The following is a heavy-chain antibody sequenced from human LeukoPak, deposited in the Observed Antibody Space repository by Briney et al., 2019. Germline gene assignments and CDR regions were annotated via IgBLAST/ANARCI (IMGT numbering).Heavy chain of an antibody. CDR2: IYYSGST. D-gene: IGHD4-17*01. J-gene: IGHJ4*02. CDR3: ARESTYGSNSGFDY. CDR1: GGSFSGYY. Sequence: SETLSLTCAVYGGSFSGYYWSWIRQHPGKGLEWIGYIYYSGSTYYNPSLKSRVTISVDTSKNQFSLKLSSVTAADTAVYYCARESTYGSNSGFDYWGQGTLVTVSS. V-gene: IGHV4-31*11.